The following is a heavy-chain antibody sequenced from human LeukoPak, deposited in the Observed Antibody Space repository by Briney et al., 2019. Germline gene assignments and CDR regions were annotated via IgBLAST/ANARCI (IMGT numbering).Heavy chain of an antibody. CDR3: ARGDNWNEDFDY. V-gene: IGHV4-61*02. CDR1: GGSISSGSYY. CDR2: IYTSGST. J-gene: IGHJ4*02. D-gene: IGHD1-1*01. Sequence: SETLSLTCTVSGGSISSGSYYWSWIRQPAGKGLEWIGRIYTSGSTNYNPSLKSRVTISVDTSKNQFSLKLSSVTAADTAVYYCARGDNWNEDFDYWGQGTLVTVSS.